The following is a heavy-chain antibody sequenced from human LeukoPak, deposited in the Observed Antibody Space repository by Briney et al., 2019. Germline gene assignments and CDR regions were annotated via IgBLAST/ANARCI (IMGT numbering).Heavy chain of an antibody. V-gene: IGHV3-15*01. Sequence: GGSLRLSCAASGFAFTNAWMNWVRQAPGKGLEWVGRIKSKPDGGTTTYAAPVGGRFTISRDDSKNMLYLQMISLKTEDTAVYYCTTASYDYYDSSDFSFGGFWGQGTLVTVSS. CDR2: IKSKPDGGTT. J-gene: IGHJ4*02. D-gene: IGHD3-22*01. CDR1: GFAFTNAW. CDR3: TTASYDYYDSSDFSFGGF.